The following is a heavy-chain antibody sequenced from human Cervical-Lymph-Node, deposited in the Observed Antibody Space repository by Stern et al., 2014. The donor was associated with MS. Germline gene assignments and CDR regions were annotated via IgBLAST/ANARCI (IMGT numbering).Heavy chain of an antibody. D-gene: IGHD2-8*01. J-gene: IGHJ4*02. CDR1: EGTLKTYA. CDR3: TRVRCPNGVCYPRLDY. V-gene: IGHV1-69*01. Sequence: QLVQSGAEVKKPGSSVKVSCKASEGTLKTYAINWVRQAPGQGLEWMGVIIPFFGTANYAQKFQGRLTLTADESTSTAYMELNSLMSEDTAMYYCTRVRCPNGVCYPRLDYWGQGILVTVSS. CDR2: IIPFFGTA.